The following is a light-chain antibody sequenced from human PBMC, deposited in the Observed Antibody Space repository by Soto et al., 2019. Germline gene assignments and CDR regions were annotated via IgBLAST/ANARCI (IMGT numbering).Light chain of an antibody. CDR1: NVGSKS. Sequence: SYELTKPPSVSVAPGQTATITCGGDNVGSKSVHWYQQKPGQAPFLVVFDDSDRPSGIPERFSGSNSGNTATLTISRVEAGDEADYYCQVWDNRSEHVVFGGGTKLTVL. J-gene: IGLJ2*01. CDR3: QVWDNRSEHVV. V-gene: IGLV3-21*02. CDR2: DDS.